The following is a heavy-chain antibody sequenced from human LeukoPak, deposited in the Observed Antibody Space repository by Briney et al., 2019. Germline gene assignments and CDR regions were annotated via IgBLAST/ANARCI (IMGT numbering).Heavy chain of an antibody. D-gene: IGHD5-12*01. CDR2: MNPNSGNT. J-gene: IGHJ4*02. Sequence: ASVKVSCKASGYTFTSYDINWVRQATGQGLEWMGWMNPNSGNTGYAQKFQGRVTMTRNTSISTAYMELSSLRSEDTAVYYCAKGAYDYVEIAYFDYWGQGSLVTVSS. CDR1: GYTFTSYD. CDR3: AKGAYDYVEIAYFDY. V-gene: IGHV1-8*01.